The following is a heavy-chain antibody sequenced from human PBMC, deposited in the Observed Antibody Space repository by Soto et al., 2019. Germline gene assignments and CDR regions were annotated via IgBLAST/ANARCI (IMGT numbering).Heavy chain of an antibody. V-gene: IGHV4-39*01. D-gene: IGHD2-2*01. CDR1: GGSISSSSFY. Sequence: QLQLQESGPGLVKPSETLSLTCTVSGGSISSSSFYWGWIRQPPGKGLEWRGSIYYSGTTSYNPSLKSRVTISIDTSKNQFSLQLSSVTAADTAVYFCARHSGPYASSWFDSWGQGTLVTVSS. J-gene: IGHJ5*01. CDR3: ARHSGPYASSWFDS. CDR2: IYYSGTT.